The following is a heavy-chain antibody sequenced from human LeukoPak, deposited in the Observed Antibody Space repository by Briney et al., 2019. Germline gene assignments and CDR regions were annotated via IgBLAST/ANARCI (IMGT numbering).Heavy chain of an antibody. Sequence: NPGGSLRLSCAASGFTFSTYWMSWIRQAPGKGLEWVANINQDGSEKYYVDSVKGRFTISRDNAKNSLYLQMNSLRAEDTAVYYCASGKGPGYWGQGTLVTVSS. CDR1: GFTFSTYW. D-gene: IGHD1-14*01. CDR2: INQDGSEK. J-gene: IGHJ4*02. V-gene: IGHV3-7*01. CDR3: ASGKGPGY.